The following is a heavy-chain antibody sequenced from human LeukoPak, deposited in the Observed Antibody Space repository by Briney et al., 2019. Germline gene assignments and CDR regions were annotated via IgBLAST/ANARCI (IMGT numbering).Heavy chain of an antibody. CDR1: GFTFTSYD. J-gene: IGHJ5*02. Sequence: GASVKVSCKASGFTFTSYDINWVRQASGQGLEWMGWMNPNNGNTGYAQKFQGRVTMTRDTSISTAYMELRGLRSEDTAVYYCVRDGEGVAVSVNYWFDPWGQGTLVTASS. CDR3: VRDGEGVAVSVNYWFDP. V-gene: IGHV1-8*01. CDR2: MNPNNGNT. D-gene: IGHD3-10*01.